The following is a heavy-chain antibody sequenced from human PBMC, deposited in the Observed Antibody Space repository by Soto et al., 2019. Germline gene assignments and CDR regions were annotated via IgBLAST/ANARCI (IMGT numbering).Heavy chain of an antibody. CDR1: GYTFTGYY. J-gene: IGHJ4*02. Sequence: GASVKVSCKASGYTFTGYYMHWVRQAPGQGLEWMGWINPNSGGTNYAQKFQGRVTTTRDTSISTAYMELSRLRSDDTAVYYCACMVRGPWAFFDYWGQGTLVTVSS. CDR3: ACMVRGPWAFFDY. V-gene: IGHV1-2*02. D-gene: IGHD3-10*01. CDR2: INPNSGGT.